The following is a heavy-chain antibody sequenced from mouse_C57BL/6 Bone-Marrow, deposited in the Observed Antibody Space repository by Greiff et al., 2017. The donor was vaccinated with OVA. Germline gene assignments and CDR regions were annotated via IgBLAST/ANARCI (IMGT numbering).Heavy chain of an antibody. J-gene: IGHJ2*01. CDR3: TTRGLLPFDY. V-gene: IGHV14-4*01. CDR1: GFNIKDDY. CDR2: IDPENGDT. Sequence: EVKLVESGAELVRPGASVKLSCTASGFNIKDDYMHWVKQRPEQGLEWIGWIDPENGDTEYASKFQGKATITADTSSNTAYLQLSSLTSEDTAVYYCTTRGLLPFDYWGQGTTLTVSS. D-gene: IGHD2-3*01.